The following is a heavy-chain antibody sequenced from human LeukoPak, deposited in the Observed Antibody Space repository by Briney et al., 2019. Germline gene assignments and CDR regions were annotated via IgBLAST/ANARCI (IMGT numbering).Heavy chain of an antibody. Sequence: GGSLRLSCAASGFTFSSYGMHWVRQAPGKGLEWVAVISYDGSNTYYGDSVKGRFTISRDNSKNTLYLQMNSLRAEDTAVYYCAKVRWDNSHWYYPDSWGQGTLVTVSS. V-gene: IGHV3-30*18. CDR1: GFTFSSYG. J-gene: IGHJ4*02. CDR3: AKVRWDNSHWYYPDS. CDR2: ISYDGSNT. D-gene: IGHD6-19*01.